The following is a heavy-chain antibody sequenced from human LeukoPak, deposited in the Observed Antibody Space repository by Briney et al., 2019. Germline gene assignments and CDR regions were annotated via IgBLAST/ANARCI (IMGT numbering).Heavy chain of an antibody. Sequence: ASVKVSCKAPVGTFTAYYIHWVRQAPGQGLEWLGWIDPNSGGTNYAQKFQGRVTMTREMSISSVYMELTRVTSDDTAVYYCAREGSSSWYLYWGQGTLVTVSS. CDR2: IDPNSGGT. D-gene: IGHD6-13*01. CDR1: VGTFTAYY. V-gene: IGHV1-2*02. CDR3: AREGSSSWYLY. J-gene: IGHJ4*02.